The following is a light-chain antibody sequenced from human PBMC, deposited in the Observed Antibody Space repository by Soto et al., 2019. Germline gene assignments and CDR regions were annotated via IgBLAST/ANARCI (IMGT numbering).Light chain of an antibody. Sequence: QSVLTQPPSVSGAPGQRVTISCTESSSNIGAGYDVHWYQQLPGTAPKLLIYGNSNRPSGVPDRFSASKSGTSASLAITGLQAEDEADYYCQSYDSSLTSWVFGGGTQLTVL. CDR1: SSNIGAGYD. J-gene: IGLJ3*02. V-gene: IGLV1-40*01. CDR2: GNS. CDR3: QSYDSSLTSWV.